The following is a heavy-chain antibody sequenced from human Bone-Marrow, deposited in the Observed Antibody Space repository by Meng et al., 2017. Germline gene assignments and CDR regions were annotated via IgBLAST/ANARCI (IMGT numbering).Heavy chain of an antibody. J-gene: IGHJ5*02. CDR1: GFSLSTSGMC. CDR2: IDWDDDK. CDR3: ARCLIAAAGADNWFDP. Sequence: SGPTRVKPTQTLTLTCTFSGFSLSTSGMCVSWVRQPPGKALEWLALIDWDDDKYYSTSLKTRLTISKDTSKNQVVLTMTNMDPVDTATYYCARCLIAAAGADNWFDPWGQGTLVTVSS. D-gene: IGHD6-13*01. V-gene: IGHV2-70*20.